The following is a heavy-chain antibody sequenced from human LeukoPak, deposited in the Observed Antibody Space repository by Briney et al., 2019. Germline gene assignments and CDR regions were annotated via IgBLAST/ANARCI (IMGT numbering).Heavy chain of an antibody. D-gene: IGHD5-18*01. CDR2: IIPIFGTA. V-gene: IGHV1-69*13. J-gene: IGHJ4*02. Sequence: ASVKVSCKASGGTFSSYAISWVRQAPGQGLEWMGGIIPIFGTANYAQKFQGRVTITADESTSTAYMGLRSLRSEDTAVYYCARAGYSYGRAFDYWGQGTLVTVSS. CDR3: ARAGYSYGRAFDY. CDR1: GGTFSSYA.